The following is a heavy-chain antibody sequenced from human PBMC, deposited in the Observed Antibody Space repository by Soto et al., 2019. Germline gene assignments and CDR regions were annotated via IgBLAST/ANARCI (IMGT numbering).Heavy chain of an antibody. D-gene: IGHD6-13*01. CDR3: TTVSLGDSSSWSYYYGMDV. CDR1: GFTFSNAW. J-gene: IGHJ6*02. Sequence: GGSLRLSCAASGFTFSNAWMNWVRQAPGKGLEWVGRIKSKTDGGTTDYAAPVKGRFTISRDDSKNTLYLQMNSLKTEDTAVYYCTTVSLGDSSSWSYYYGMDVWGQGTTVTVSS. V-gene: IGHV3-15*07. CDR2: IKSKTDGGTT.